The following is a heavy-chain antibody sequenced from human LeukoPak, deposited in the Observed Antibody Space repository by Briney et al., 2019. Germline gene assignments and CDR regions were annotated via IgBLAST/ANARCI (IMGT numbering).Heavy chain of an antibody. CDR1: GGSFSGYY. Sequence: SETLSLTCAVYGGSFSGYYWSWIRQPPGKGLEWIGEINHSGSTNYNPSLKSRVTISVDTSENQFSLKLSSVTAADTAVYYCARAGHTTDAFDIWGQGTMVTVSS. CDR2: INHSGST. CDR3: ARAGHTTDAFDI. D-gene: IGHD1-14*01. V-gene: IGHV4-34*01. J-gene: IGHJ3*02.